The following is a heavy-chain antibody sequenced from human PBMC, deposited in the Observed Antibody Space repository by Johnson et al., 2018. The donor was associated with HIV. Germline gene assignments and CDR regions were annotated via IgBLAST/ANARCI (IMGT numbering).Heavy chain of an antibody. CDR2: IYSGGNT. CDR3: AKLWGRDPDNFWSGPTFDI. Sequence: VLLVESGGGLAQPGGSLRLSCAASGITVSSNYMSWVRQAPGKGLEWVSVIYSGGNTYYADSVKGRFTISRDNSKNTLSLQMNGLRAEDTAVYYCAKLWGRDPDNFWSGPTFDIWGQGTMVTVSS. V-gene: IGHV3-66*01. J-gene: IGHJ3*02. D-gene: IGHD3-3*01. CDR1: GITVSSNY.